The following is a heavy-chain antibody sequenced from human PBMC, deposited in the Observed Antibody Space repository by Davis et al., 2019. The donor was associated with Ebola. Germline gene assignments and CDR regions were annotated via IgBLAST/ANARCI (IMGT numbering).Heavy chain of an antibody. Sequence: PSETLSLTCTVSGGSISRGGSYWTWIRQHPGKGLEWIWYLYYSGSTYYKPSLKSRVTISLDTSKNQFSLNLYSVTAAEPAVYYCARDLRYDSSGYDYYFYMDVWGKGTTVTVSS. J-gene: IGHJ6*03. D-gene: IGHD3-22*01. CDR1: GGSISRGGSY. V-gene: IGHV4-31*03. CDR3: ARDLRYDSSGYDYYFYMDV. CDR2: LYYSGST.